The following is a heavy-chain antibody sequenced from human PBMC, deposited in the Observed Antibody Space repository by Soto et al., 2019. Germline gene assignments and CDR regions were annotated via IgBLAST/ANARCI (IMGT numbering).Heavy chain of an antibody. CDR2: ISYDGSNK. D-gene: IGHD3-3*01. CDR1: GFTFSSYA. Sequence: GGSLRLSCAASGFTFSSYAMHWVRRAPGKGLEWVAVISYDGSNKYYADSVKGRFTISRDNAKNSLYLQMNSLRAEDTALYYCAKDKGAFWSGYSNWFDPWGQGTLVTVS. CDR3: AKDKGAFWSGYSNWFDP. J-gene: IGHJ5*02. V-gene: IGHV3-30-3*01.